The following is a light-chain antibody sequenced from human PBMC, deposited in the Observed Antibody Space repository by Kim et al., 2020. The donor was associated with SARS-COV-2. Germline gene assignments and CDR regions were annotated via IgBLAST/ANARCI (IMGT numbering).Light chain of an antibody. V-gene: IGKV1-5*01. CDR1: QSISGW. CDR2: HAS. Sequence: LQVTQSPSTLSASVGDRVTITCRASQSISGWLAWYQQKPGKAPKLLIYHASTLQGGVPSRFSGSGSGTEFTLTINNPQPDDFATYYCQHLGTFGLGTKVDIK. CDR3: QHLGT. J-gene: IGKJ1*01.